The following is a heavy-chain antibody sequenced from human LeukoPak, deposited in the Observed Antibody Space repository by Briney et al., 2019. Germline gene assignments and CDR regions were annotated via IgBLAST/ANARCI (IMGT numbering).Heavy chain of an antibody. D-gene: IGHD6-13*01. CDR1: GFTFSIYS. CDR2: ITSSSSYI. V-gene: IGHV3-21*01. CDR3: ARVGSAAGTGPYFDY. Sequence: GGSLRLSCATSGFTFSIYSMNWVRQAPGKGLEWGSSITSSSSYIYYADSLKGRFTISRDNAKSSLYLQMNSLRAEDTAVYYCARVGSAAGTGPYFDYWGQGTLVTVSS. J-gene: IGHJ4*02.